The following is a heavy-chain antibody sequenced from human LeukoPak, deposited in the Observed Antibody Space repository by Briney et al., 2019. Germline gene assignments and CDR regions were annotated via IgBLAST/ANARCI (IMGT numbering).Heavy chain of an antibody. CDR2: IYYSGST. J-gene: IGHJ5*02. D-gene: IGHD3-3*01. Sequence: SETLSLTCTVSGGSISSGDYYWSWIRQPPGKGLEWIGYIYYSGSTYYNPSLKSRVTISVDTSKNQSSLKLSSVTAADTAVYYCAREDYTNWFDPWGQGTLVTVSS. CDR3: AREDYTNWFDP. V-gene: IGHV4-30-4*01. CDR1: GGSISSGDYY.